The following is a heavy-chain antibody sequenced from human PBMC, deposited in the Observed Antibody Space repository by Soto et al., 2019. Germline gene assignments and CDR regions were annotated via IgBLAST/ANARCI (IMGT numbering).Heavy chain of an antibody. V-gene: IGHV1-69*13. D-gene: IGHD3-22*01. CDR3: ATYDSSGYYADFDY. CDR2: IIPIFGTA. Sequence: SVKVSCKASGGTFSSYAISWVRQAPGQGLEWMGGIIPIFGTANYAQKIQGRVTINADESTSTAYMKLSSLRSEDTAVYYCATYDSSGYYADFDYWGQGTLVTVSS. J-gene: IGHJ4*02. CDR1: GGTFSSYA.